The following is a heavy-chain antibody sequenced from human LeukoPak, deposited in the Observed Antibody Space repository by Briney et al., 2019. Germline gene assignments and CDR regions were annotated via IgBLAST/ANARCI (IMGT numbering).Heavy chain of an antibody. CDR2: IYHSGST. J-gene: IGHJ5*02. D-gene: IGHD2-2*03. CDR3: ARDSTSGYCSSTSCETWFDP. V-gene: IGHV4-38-2*02. Sequence: PSETLSLTCTVSGYSISSGYYWGWIRQPPGKGLEWIGSIYHSGSTYYNPSLKSRVTISVGTSKNQFSLKLSSVTAADTAVYYCARDSTSGYCSSTSCETWFDPWGQGTLVTVSS. CDR1: GYSISSGYY.